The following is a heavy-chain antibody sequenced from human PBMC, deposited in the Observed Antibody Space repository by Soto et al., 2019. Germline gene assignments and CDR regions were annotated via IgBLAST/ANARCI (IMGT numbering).Heavy chain of an antibody. J-gene: IGHJ4*02. Sequence: EVQLLESGGGLVQPGGSLRLSCAASGFTFSSNAMRLVRQAPGKGLEWVSAISGSGGSTYYADSVKGRFTISRDNSKNTLYLQMNSLRAEDTAVYYCATPISTSAAWYYFDYWGQGTMVTVSS. CDR1: GFTFSSNA. D-gene: IGHD2-8*01. CDR3: ATPISTSAAWYYFDY. V-gene: IGHV3-23*01. CDR2: ISGSGGST.